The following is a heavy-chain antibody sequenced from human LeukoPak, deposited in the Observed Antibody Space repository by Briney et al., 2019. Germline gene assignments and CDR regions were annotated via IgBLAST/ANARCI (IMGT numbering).Heavy chain of an antibody. V-gene: IGHV1-69*05. Sequence: ASVKVSCKASGGTFSSYAISWVRQAPGQGLEWMGGIIPIFGTANYAQKFQGRVTITTDESTSTAYMELSSLRSEDTAVYYCAAAVLGGDAFDIWGQGTMVTVSS. CDR2: IIPIFGTA. J-gene: IGHJ3*02. CDR3: AAAVLGGDAFDI. CDR1: GGTFSSYA. D-gene: IGHD3-3*01.